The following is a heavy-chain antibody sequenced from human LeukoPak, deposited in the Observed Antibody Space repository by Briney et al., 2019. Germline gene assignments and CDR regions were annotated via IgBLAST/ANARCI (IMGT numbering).Heavy chain of an antibody. CDR1: GYTFTGYY. CDR3: ARDDRDPNSTSSSTIWWFDP. V-gene: IGHV1-2*02. D-gene: IGHD6-6*01. CDR2: INPNSGST. Sequence: ASVKVSCKASGYTFTGYYIHWVRQAPGQGLEWMGWINPNSGSTNSAQKFQGRVTMTRDTSISTAYMELSRLRSDDTAVYYCARDDRDPNSTSSSTIWWFDPWGQGTLVTVSS. J-gene: IGHJ5*02.